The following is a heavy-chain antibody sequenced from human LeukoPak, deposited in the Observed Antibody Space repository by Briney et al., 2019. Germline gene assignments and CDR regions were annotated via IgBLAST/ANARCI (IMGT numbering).Heavy chain of an antibody. V-gene: IGHV1-69*04. CDR3: ASPRYCGGDCYSFDY. J-gene: IGHJ4*02. CDR1: GGTFSSYA. Sequence: SVKVSCKASGGTFSSYAISWVRQAPGQGLEWMGRIIPILGIANYAQKFQGGVTITADKSTSTAYMELSSLRSEDTAVYYCASPRYCGGDCYSFDYWGQGTLVTVSS. CDR2: IIPILGIA. D-gene: IGHD2-21*02.